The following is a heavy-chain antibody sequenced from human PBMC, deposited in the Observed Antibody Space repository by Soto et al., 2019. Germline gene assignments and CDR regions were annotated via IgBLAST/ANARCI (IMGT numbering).Heavy chain of an antibody. J-gene: IGHJ4*02. CDR3: ARIGQIAGLGH. Sequence: EVQLVESGGGLVQPGGSQRLSCAASGFTFSSYWMHWVRQAPGKGLVWVSRINRDGSSASYVDSVKGRFTVSRDNAKNPLYLQMNSLRAEDTAVSYCARIGQIAGLGHWGQGALVTVSS. CDR1: GFTFSSYW. CDR2: INRDGSSA. D-gene: IGHD3-22*01. V-gene: IGHV3-74*01.